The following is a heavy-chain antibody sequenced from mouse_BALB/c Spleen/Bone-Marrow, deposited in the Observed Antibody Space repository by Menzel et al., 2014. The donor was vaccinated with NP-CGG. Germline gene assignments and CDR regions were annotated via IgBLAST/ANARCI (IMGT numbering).Heavy chain of an antibody. J-gene: IGHJ2*01. CDR1: GFNIKDTY. CDR2: IDPANGNT. V-gene: IGHV14-3*02. Sequence: VQLKDSGAELVKPGASVKLSCTASGFNIKDTYMHWVKQRPEQGLEWIGRIDPANGNTKYDPKFQGKATITADTSSNTAYLQLSSLTPEDTAVYYCALYYDYDVGYWGQGTTLTVSS. CDR3: ALYYDYDVGY. D-gene: IGHD2-4*01.